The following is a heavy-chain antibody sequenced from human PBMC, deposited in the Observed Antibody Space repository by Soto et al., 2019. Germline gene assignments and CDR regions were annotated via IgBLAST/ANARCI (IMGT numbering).Heavy chain of an antibody. Sequence: EVQLLESGGGLVQPGGSLRLSCAASGFIFSNYAMNWVRQAPGKGLEWVSAIDSSGDGTYYADSVKGRFTISRDNSKSTVYLQMNSPKAEDTAVYYCAKVKNSRGLGTFDFSGQGTLVTVSS. CDR2: IDSSGDGT. V-gene: IGHV3-23*01. J-gene: IGHJ4*02. CDR1: GFIFSNYA. CDR3: AKVKNSRGLGTFDF. D-gene: IGHD6-19*01.